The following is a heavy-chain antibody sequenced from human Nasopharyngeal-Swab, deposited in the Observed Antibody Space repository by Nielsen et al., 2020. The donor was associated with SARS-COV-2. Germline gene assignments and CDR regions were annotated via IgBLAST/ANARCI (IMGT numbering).Heavy chain of an antibody. CDR3: AAAPSGDYGGY. D-gene: IGHD4-23*01. J-gene: IGHJ4*02. CDR2: ISVSGGRT. CDR1: GFTFSNYA. Sequence: GGSLRLSCAASGFTFSNYAMSWVRQVPGKGLEWVSGISVSGGRTYYADSVKGRFTISRDNSKNTVYLQMNSLRAEDTAVYYCAAAPSGDYGGYWGQGTLVTVSS. V-gene: IGHV3-23*01.